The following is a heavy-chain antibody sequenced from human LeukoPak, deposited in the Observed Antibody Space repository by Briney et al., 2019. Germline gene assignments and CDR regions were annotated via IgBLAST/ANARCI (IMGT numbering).Heavy chain of an antibody. CDR1: GGTFSSYA. Sequence: GASVKVSCKASGGTFSSYAISWVRQAPRQGLEWMGGIIPIFGTANYAQKFQGRVTITADESTSTAYMELSSLISEDTAVYYCARDPSEYQLLYYFDYWGQGTLVTVSS. V-gene: IGHV1-69*13. CDR3: ARDPSEYQLLYYFDY. D-gene: IGHD2-2*01. J-gene: IGHJ4*02. CDR2: IIPIFGTA.